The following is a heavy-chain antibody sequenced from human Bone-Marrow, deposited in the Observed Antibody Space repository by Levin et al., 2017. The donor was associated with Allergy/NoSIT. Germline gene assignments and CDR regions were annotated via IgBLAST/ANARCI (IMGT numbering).Heavy chain of an antibody. J-gene: IGHJ4*02. Sequence: SVKVSCKASGGTFRTSAISWVRQAPGQGLEWMGTLIPVFRTLNYAQKFQGRVTITADESTSTAYMELSSLRSEDTAIYYCASETSGYELAYWGQGTLVTVSA. V-gene: IGHV1-69*13. CDR1: GGTFRTSA. CDR3: ASETSGYELAY. CDR2: LIPVFRTL. D-gene: IGHD5-12*01.